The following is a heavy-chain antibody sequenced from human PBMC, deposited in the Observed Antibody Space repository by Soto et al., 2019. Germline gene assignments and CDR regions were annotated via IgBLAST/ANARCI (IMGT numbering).Heavy chain of an antibody. CDR2: INSDGSST. CDR1: GFTFSSYW. CDR3: ARAIADHDYYYYYMDV. V-gene: IGHV3-74*01. Sequence: GGSLRLSCAASGFTFSSYWMHWVRQAPGKGLVWVSRINSDGSSTSYADSVKGRFTISRDNAKNTLYLQMNSLRAEDTAVYYCARAIADHDYYYYYMDVWGKGTTVTVS. J-gene: IGHJ6*03. D-gene: IGHD6-13*01.